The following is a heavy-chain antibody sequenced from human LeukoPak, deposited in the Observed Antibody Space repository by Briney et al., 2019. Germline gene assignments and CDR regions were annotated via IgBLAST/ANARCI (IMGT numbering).Heavy chain of an antibody. CDR1: GFTFTDYY. V-gene: IGHV3-23*01. Sequence: PGGSLRLSCAASGFTFTDYYMSWIRQAPGKGLEWVSAISDSGGRTYYADSVKGRFTISRDYSRNTLHLQMNSLRAEDTAVYYCAKDLWSCSGGRCYPEAFDIWGQGTMVTVSS. D-gene: IGHD2-15*01. CDR3: AKDLWSCSGGRCYPEAFDI. CDR2: ISDSGGRT. J-gene: IGHJ3*02.